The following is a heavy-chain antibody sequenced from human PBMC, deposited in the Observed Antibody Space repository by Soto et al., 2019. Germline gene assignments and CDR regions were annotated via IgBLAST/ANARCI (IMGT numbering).Heavy chain of an antibody. CDR1: GFTVSSNY. Sequence: GGSLRLSCAASGFTVSSNYMSWVRQAPGKGLEWVSVIYSGGSTYYADSVKGRFTISRDNSKNTLYLQMNSLRAEDTAVYYCAREGTIAAAGRFSTNYYYGMDVWGQGTTVTVSS. V-gene: IGHV3-53*01. D-gene: IGHD6-13*01. J-gene: IGHJ6*02. CDR3: AREGTIAAAGRFSTNYYYGMDV. CDR2: IYSGGST.